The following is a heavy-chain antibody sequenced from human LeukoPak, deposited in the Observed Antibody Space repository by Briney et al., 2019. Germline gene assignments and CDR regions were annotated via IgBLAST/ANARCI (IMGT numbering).Heavy chain of an antibody. V-gene: IGHV3-74*01. CDR3: AKGLSISWFDP. D-gene: IGHD1-14*01. Sequence: PGGSLRLSCAASGFSFSNSWMHWVRQAPGKGLVCVSRISGDGSSTSYADSVKGRFTVSRDNAKTTLYLQMNSLRAEDTAVYYCAKGLSISWFDPWGQGTLVTVSS. J-gene: IGHJ5*02. CDR1: GFSFSNSW. CDR2: ISGDGSST.